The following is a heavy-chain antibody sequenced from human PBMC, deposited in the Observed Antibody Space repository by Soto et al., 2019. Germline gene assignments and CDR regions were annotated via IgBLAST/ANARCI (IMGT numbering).Heavy chain of an antibody. CDR1: GGSISSGDYY. V-gene: IGHV4-30-4*01. CDR2: IYYSGST. Sequence: QVQLQESGPGLVKPSQTLSLTCTVSGGSISSGDYYWSWIRQPPGKGLEWIGYIYYSGSTYYNPSLKSRFTISVDTSMNQFPLKLRSVPAADTAVYYWARASPVVTDVWGQGTTVTVAS. D-gene: IGHD5-18*01. CDR3: ARASPVVTDV. J-gene: IGHJ6*02.